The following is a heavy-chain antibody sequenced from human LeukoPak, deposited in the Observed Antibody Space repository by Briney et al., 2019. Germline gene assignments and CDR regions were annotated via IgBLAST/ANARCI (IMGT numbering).Heavy chain of an antibody. Sequence: PGGSLRLSCAASGFTFDDYAMHWIRQSPGKGLEWVSGISWNSGSIGYADSVKGRFTISRDNAKNSLYLQMSSLRAEDTALYYCAKDNSHSSGWYYFDYWGQGTLVTVSS. J-gene: IGHJ4*02. CDR1: GFTFDDYA. D-gene: IGHD6-19*01. CDR3: AKDNSHSSGWYYFDY. V-gene: IGHV3-9*01. CDR2: ISWNSGSI.